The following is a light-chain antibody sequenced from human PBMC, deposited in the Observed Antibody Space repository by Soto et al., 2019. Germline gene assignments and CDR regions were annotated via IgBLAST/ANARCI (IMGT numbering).Light chain of an antibody. Sequence: QSALTQPASVSGSPGQSITISYTGTSSEVGGYNYVSWYRQHPGKAPKLMIYDVNNRPSGVSNRFSGSKSGNTASLTISGLQTEDEADYYCRSYTRSNSLDVFGTGTKLTVL. CDR2: DVN. V-gene: IGLV2-14*01. J-gene: IGLJ1*01. CDR1: SSEVGGYNY. CDR3: RSYTRSNSLDV.